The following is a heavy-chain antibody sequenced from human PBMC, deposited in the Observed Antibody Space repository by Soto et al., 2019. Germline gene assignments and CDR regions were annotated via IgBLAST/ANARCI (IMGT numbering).Heavy chain of an antibody. J-gene: IGHJ5*02. CDR1: GGSISSGGYS. V-gene: IGHV4-30-2*01. CDR2: IYHSGST. CDR3: ARGGELRWFGDRVPVGWFGP. D-gene: IGHD3-10*01. Sequence: SETLSLTCAVSGGSISSGGYSWSWIRQPPGKGLEWIGYIYHSGSTYYNPYLKSRVTISVDRSKNQFSLKLSSVTAADTAVYYCARGGELRWFGDRVPVGWFGPWGQGTLVTLSS.